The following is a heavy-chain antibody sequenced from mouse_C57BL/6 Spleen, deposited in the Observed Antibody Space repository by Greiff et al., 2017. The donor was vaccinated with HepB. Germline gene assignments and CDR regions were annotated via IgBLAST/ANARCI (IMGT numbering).Heavy chain of an antibody. CDR2: ISDGGSYT. D-gene: IGHD3-2*02. J-gene: IGHJ2*01. Sequence: EVQLVESGGGLVKPGGSLKLSCAASGFTFSSYAMSWVRQTPEKRLEWVATISDGGSYTYYPDNVKGRFTISRDNAKNNLYLQMSHLKSEDTAMYYCARDGGSSALDYWGQGTTLTVSS. CDR1: GFTFSSYA. CDR3: ARDGGSSALDY. V-gene: IGHV5-4*01.